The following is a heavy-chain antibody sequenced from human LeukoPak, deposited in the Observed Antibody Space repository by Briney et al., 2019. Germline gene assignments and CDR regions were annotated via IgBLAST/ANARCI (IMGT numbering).Heavy chain of an antibody. CDR2: IYYSGST. V-gene: IGHV4-59*01. D-gene: IGHD3-10*01. J-gene: IGHJ4*02. CDR1: GGSISSYY. Sequence: SETLSLACSVSGGSISSYYWSWIRQPPGKGLEWIGYIYYSGSTNYNPSLKSRVTISVDTSKNQFSLKLSSVTAADTAGYYCARSPGSGSYRSQYYFDYWGQGTLVTVSS. CDR3: ARSPGSGSYRSQYYFDY.